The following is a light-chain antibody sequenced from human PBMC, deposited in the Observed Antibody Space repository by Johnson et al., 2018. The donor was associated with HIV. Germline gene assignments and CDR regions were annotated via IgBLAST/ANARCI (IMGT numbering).Light chain of an antibody. CDR1: SSNIGNNY. CDR3: GTWVGRLYVLV. Sequence: QSVLTQPPSVSAAPGQKVTISCSGSSSNIGNNYVSWYQQLPGTSPKLLIYENKARPSGIPYRFSGSKSATSATLAITGLQTGDEADYYCGTWVGRLYVLVFGSGTKVTVL. J-gene: IGLJ1*01. V-gene: IGLV1-51*01. CDR2: ENK.